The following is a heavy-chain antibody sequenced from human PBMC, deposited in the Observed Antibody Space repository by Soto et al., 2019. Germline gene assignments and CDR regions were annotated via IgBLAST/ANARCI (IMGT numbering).Heavy chain of an antibody. J-gene: IGHJ6*02. CDR1: GDTFSNYA. Sequence: QVQLVQSGAEVKKPGSSVKVSCRAFGDTFSNYAFSWVRQAPGQGLEWTGGIIRIFGTANYAQKFQGRVTITVDESTSTVYMELRRLRSEDTVVYYCARARYDFWSGPYAANFFYYGMDVWGQGATVTVSS. CDR2: IIRIFGTA. CDR3: ARARYDFWSGPYAANFFYYGMDV. D-gene: IGHD3-3*01. V-gene: IGHV1-69*12.